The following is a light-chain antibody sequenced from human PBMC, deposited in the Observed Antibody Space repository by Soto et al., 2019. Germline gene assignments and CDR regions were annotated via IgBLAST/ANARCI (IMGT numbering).Light chain of an antibody. CDR3: QSYDSSLSAVI. CDR1: SSNIGAGYD. V-gene: IGLV1-40*01. Sequence: QPVLTQPPSVSGAPGQRVTISCTGSSSNIGAGYDVHWYQQLPGTAPKLLIYGNSNRPSGVPDRFSGSKSGTSASLAITGLQAEDEADYYCQSYDSSLSAVIFAGGTQLTVL. CDR2: GNS. J-gene: IGLJ2*01.